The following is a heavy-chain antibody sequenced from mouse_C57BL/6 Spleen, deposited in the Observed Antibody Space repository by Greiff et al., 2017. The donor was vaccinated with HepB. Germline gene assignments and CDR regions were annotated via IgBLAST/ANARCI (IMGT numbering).Heavy chain of an antibody. CDR1: GYTFTSYW. CDR2: IYPSDSET. V-gene: IGHV1-61*01. D-gene: IGHD1-1*01. CDR3: ARGNYYGSLDY. Sequence: QVQLKQPGAELVRPGSSVKLSCKASGYTFTSYWMDWVKQRPGQGLEWIGNIYPSDSETHYNQKFKDKATLTVDKSSSTAYMQLSSLTSEDSAVYYCARGNYYGSLDYWGQGTTLTVSS. J-gene: IGHJ2*01.